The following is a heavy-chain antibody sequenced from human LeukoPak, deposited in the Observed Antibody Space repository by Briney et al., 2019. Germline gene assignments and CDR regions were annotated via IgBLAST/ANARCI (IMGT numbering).Heavy chain of an antibody. CDR2: IYHSGST. CDR3: ARRQYGSGWYGDGDWFWFAP. D-gene: IGHD6-19*01. Sequence: SETLSLTCAVSGYSISSGYYWGWTRQPPGKGLEWIGSIYHSGSTYYNPSLKSRVTISVDTSKNQFSLDLSSVTAADTAVYYCARRQYGSGWYGDGDWFWFAPWGQGTLVIVSS. J-gene: IGHJ5*02. V-gene: IGHV4-38-2*01. CDR1: GYSISSGYY.